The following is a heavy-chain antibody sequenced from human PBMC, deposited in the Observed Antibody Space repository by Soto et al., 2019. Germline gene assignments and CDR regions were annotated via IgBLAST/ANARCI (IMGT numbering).Heavy chain of an antibody. J-gene: IGHJ5*02. V-gene: IGHV3-23*01. D-gene: IGHD2-2*01. CDR2: ISGSGDSS. CDR1: GFTFSSYV. CDR3: AKGVHSTSCDKFEP. Sequence: EVQLLESGGGLVQPGGSLRLSCAASGFTFSSYVINWVRQAPGKGMEWVSCISGSGDSSLYADSVKGRFALSRDNSENTVFMKMNNMRAEDTALYSCAKGVHSTSCDKFEPWGQGPRVPVSS.